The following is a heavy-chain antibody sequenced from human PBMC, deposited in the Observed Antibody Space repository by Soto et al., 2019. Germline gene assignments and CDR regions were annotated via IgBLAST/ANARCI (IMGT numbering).Heavy chain of an antibody. D-gene: IGHD3-10*01. CDR3: ARQYGSGSFDY. CDR2: IYPDDSDI. CDR1: GYSFAIYW. J-gene: IGHJ4*02. Sequence: EVQLVQSGAEVKKPGESLKISCKGSGYSFAIYWIGWVRQMPGKGLEWMGIIYPDDSDIRYRPSFQGQVTVSADKSISTAYLQWSSLKASDTAIYYCARQYGSGSFDYWGQGTLVTVSS. V-gene: IGHV5-51*01.